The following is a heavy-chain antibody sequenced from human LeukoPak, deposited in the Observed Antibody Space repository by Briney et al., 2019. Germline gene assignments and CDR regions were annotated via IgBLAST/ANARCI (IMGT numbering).Heavy chain of an antibody. Sequence: SETLSLTCTVSGGSFSNYCWSWIRQPAGRGLEWIGRIYSSGSTNYNPSLESRVTMSIDTSMSQLSLSLTSVTAADTAVYFCARDWGNVWGQGTTVTVSS. CDR2: IYSSGST. CDR1: GGSFSNYC. J-gene: IGHJ6*02. CDR3: ARDWGNV. D-gene: IGHD3-16*01. V-gene: IGHV4-4*07.